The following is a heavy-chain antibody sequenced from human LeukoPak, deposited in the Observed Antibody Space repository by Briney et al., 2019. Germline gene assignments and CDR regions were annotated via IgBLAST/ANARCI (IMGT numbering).Heavy chain of an antibody. CDR2: INPNSGGT. Sequence: ASVKVSCKASGYTFTGYYMHWVRQAPGQGLEWMGWINPNSGGTNYAQKFQGRVTMTRDTSISTAYMELSRLRSDDTAVYYCASIGYYGSGGGTYYFDYWGQGTLVTVSS. CDR1: GYTFTGYY. J-gene: IGHJ4*02. V-gene: IGHV1-2*02. D-gene: IGHD3-10*01. CDR3: ASIGYYGSGGGTYYFDY.